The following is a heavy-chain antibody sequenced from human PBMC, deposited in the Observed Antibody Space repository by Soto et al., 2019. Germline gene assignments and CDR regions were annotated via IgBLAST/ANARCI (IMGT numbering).Heavy chain of an antibody. V-gene: IGHV3-30*18. D-gene: IGHD3-16*01. CDR3: AKAQRGSGTHFDY. CDR1: GFTFNTYG. CDR2: ISYDGSNK. J-gene: IGHJ4*02. Sequence: GALRLSCAASGFTFNTYGMHWVRQSPGKGLEWVAVISYDGSNKYYVDSVKGRFAVSRDNSKNTLYLQMSSLRAEDTAVYYCAKAQRGSGTHFDYWGQGSLVTVSS.